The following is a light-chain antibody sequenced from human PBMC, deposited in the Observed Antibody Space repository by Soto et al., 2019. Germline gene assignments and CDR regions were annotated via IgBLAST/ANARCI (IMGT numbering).Light chain of an antibody. CDR2: DTS. J-gene: IGKJ1*01. CDR3: QQYGSSPGT. V-gene: IGKV3-20*01. CDR1: QSIRDRY. Sequence: ILLTQSPGTLSLSPGERATLSCRASQSIRDRYLAWYQQKPGQAPSLLIYDTSTMDTGVPDRFSGSGSGTDFALTISRVEPEDFAIYFCQQYGSSPGTFGQGTKVDI.